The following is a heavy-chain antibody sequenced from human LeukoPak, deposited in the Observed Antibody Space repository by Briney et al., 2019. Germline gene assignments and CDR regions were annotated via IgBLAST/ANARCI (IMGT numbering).Heavy chain of an antibody. CDR2: IWYDGSNK. CDR1: GFTFSSYG. CDR3: AKDLSGSSDLSYYFDY. J-gene: IGHJ4*02. V-gene: IGHV3-33*06. D-gene: IGHD1-26*01. Sequence: GRSLRLSCAASGFTFSSYGMHWVRQAPGKGLEWVAVIWYDGSNKYYADSVKGRFTISRDNSKNTLYLQMNSLRAEDTAVYYCAKDLSGSSDLSYYFDYWGQGTLVTVSS.